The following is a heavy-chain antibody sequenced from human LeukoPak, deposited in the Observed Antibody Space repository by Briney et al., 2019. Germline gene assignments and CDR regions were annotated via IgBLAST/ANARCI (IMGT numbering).Heavy chain of an antibody. J-gene: IGHJ4*02. Sequence: TPSETLSLTCTVSGGSISGYYWSWIRQSPGKRLEWIAYISFTGNTNYNPSLKSRVTISLDTSKTHFSLTLSSLTAADTAVYYCARSPPGWYYDNSGQYYFDTWGQGALVTVSS. D-gene: IGHD3-22*01. CDR1: GGSISGYY. CDR2: ISFTGNT. V-gene: IGHV4-59*08. CDR3: ARSPPGWYYDNSGQYYFDT.